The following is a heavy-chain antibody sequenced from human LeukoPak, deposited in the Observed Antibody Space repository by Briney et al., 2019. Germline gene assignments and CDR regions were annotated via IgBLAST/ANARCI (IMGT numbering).Heavy chain of an antibody. V-gene: IGHV5-51*01. J-gene: IGHJ4*02. CDR2: IYPGDSDT. CDR3: ARIRDGYNSLFDC. CDR1: GYSFTSSW. D-gene: IGHD5-24*01. Sequence: GESLKISCQGSGYSFTSSWIGWVRQLPGKGLEWMGIIYPGDSDTTYSPSFQGLVTMSADKSIRTAYLQWSSLKASDTAMYYCARIRDGYNSLFDCWGQGTLVTVSS.